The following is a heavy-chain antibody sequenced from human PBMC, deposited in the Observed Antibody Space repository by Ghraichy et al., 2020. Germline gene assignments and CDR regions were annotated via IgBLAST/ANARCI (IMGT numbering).Heavy chain of an antibody. J-gene: IGHJ4*02. V-gene: IGHV3-33*01. CDR2: IWCDGSNK. Sequence: GGSLRLSCAASGFTFSSYGMHWVRQVPGKGLEWVSVIWCDGSNKYYADSVKGRFTISRDNSKNTLYLQMNSLRAEDTAVYYCARESEPDYFDYWGQGTLVTVSS. CDR3: ARESEPDYFDY. D-gene: IGHD1-14*01. CDR1: GFTFSSYG.